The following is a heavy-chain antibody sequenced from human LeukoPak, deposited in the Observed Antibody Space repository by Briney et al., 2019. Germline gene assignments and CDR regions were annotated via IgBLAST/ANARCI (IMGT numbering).Heavy chain of an antibody. Sequence: PGGSLRLSCAASGFTVSSNYMSWVRQAPGKGLECVSVIYSGGNTYYADSMKGRFTISRDNSKNTLYLQMNSLRAEDTAVYYCARGGYCSSTSCYLSYWGQGTLVTVSS. CDR1: GFTVSSNY. CDR2: IYSGGNT. J-gene: IGHJ4*02. CDR3: ARGGYCSSTSCYLSY. V-gene: IGHV3-53*05. D-gene: IGHD2-2*01.